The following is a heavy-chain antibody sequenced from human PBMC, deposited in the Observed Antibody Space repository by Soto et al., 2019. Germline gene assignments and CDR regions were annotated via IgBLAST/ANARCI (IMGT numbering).Heavy chain of an antibody. CDR3: AIGASGRNPLWDQ. CDR1: GYTFSKNA. D-gene: IGHD1-26*01. CDR2: INAGTGNT. J-gene: IGHJ4*02. V-gene: IGHV1-3*01. Sequence: QVPLVQSGAEVKKPGSSVKVSCKSSGYTFSKNAIHWVRQAPGQRPEWMGWINAGTGNTRYSQRFQDRVTITRNASASTAYLELSSLTSEDTAVYYCAIGASGRNPLWDQWGQGTIVTVSA.